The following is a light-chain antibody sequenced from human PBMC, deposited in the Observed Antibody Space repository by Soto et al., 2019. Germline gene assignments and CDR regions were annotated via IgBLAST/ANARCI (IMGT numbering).Light chain of an antibody. V-gene: IGLV2-8*01. J-gene: IGLJ2*01. CDR3: SSYAGNNNVI. CDR1: NTDVGGYDR. CDR2: EVS. Sequence: QSALTQPASVSGSPGQSITISCIGTNTDVGGYDRVSWYQHHPGKAPKMLIYEVSKRPSGVPDRFSASTSGNTASLTVSGLQADDEADYYCSSYAGNNNVIFGGGTKLTVL.